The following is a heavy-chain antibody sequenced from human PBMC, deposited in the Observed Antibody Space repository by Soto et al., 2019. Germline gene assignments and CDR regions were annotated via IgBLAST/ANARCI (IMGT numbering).Heavy chain of an antibody. Sequence: GGSLRLSCAASGFTFSSYWMSWVRQAPGKGLEWVANIKQDGSEKYYVDSVKGRFTISRDNAKNSLYLQMNSLRAEDTAVYYCARVQGLVRHNWFDPWGQGALVTVSS. CDR2: IKQDGSEK. J-gene: IGHJ5*02. V-gene: IGHV3-7*01. D-gene: IGHD6-19*01. CDR1: GFTFSSYW. CDR3: ARVQGLVRHNWFDP.